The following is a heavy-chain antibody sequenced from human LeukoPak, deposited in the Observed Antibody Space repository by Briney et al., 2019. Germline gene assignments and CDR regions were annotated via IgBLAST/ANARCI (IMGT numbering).Heavy chain of an antibody. CDR3: ARVSLLDGDYDW. CDR1: GFTFSRYA. Sequence: GRSLRLSCAASGFTFSRYAMHWVRQAPGKGLEWVTFISYDGSNKYYADSVRGRFTISRDSSKNTLYVQMNSLRAGDTAVYYCARVSLLDGDYDWWGQGTLVTVSS. CDR2: ISYDGSNK. D-gene: IGHD4-17*01. V-gene: IGHV3-30-3*01. J-gene: IGHJ4*02.